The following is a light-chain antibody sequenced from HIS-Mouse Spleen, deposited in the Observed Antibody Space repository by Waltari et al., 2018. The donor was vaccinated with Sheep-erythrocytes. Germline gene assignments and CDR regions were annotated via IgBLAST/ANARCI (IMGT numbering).Light chain of an antibody. CDR3: YSTDSSGNHRV. CDR2: EDS. CDR1: ALPKKY. J-gene: IGLJ3*02. V-gene: IGLV3-10*01. Sequence: SYELTQPPSVSMSPGQTARITFSGDALPKKYAYWYQKKSGQAPVLVIYEDSKRPSGIPERFSGSSSGTMATLTISGAQVEDEADYYCYSTDSSGNHRVFGGGTKLTVL.